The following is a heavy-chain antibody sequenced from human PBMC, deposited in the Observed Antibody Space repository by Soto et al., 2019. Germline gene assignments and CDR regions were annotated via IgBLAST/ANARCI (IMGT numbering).Heavy chain of an antibody. J-gene: IGHJ4*02. CDR1: GGSISLYY. V-gene: IGHV4-59*01. CDR2: IYYDGTT. Sequence: SETLSLTCTVSGGSISLYYWSLIRQPPGKGLEWIGYIYYDGTTSYSPSLKSRVTISVDTSNNQFSLRLSSVTAADTAVYYCARSGYSYGCGDYYDYWGQGLMVAVSS. D-gene: IGHD5-18*01. CDR3: ARSGYSYGCGDYYDY.